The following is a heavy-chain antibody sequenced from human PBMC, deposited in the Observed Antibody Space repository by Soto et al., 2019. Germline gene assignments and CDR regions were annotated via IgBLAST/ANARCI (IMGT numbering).Heavy chain of an antibody. CDR2: INPSGGST. Sequence: GASVKVSCKASGYTFTSYYMHWVRQAPGQGLEWMGIINPSGGSTSYAQKFQGRVTMTRDTSTSTVYMELSSLRSEDTAVYYCAREPRYYDFLKFGTYYYGMDVWGQGTTVTVSS. J-gene: IGHJ6*02. CDR3: AREPRYYDFLKFGTYYYGMDV. D-gene: IGHD3-3*01. V-gene: IGHV1-46*01. CDR1: GYTFTSYY.